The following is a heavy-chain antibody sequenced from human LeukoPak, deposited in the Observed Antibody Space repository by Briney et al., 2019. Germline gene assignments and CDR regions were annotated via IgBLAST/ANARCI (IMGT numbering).Heavy chain of an antibody. J-gene: IGHJ4*02. CDR1: GFTFSTYS. CDR3: ARGATMATRHLDY. V-gene: IGHV3-21*01. D-gene: IGHD4-23*01. Sequence: GGSLRLSCAASGFTFSTYSMNWVRQAPGKGLEWVSIISGGSSDIHYADSVKGRFTISRDNAKNSLYLQMNSLRVEDTAVYYCARGATMATRHLDYWGQGTLVTVSS. CDR2: ISGGSSDI.